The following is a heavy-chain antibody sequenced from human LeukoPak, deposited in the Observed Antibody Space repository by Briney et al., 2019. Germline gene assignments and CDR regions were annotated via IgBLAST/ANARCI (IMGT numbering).Heavy chain of an antibody. D-gene: IGHD1-26*01. CDR1: GFTFSVYG. J-gene: IGHJ4*02. Sequence: GGSLRLSCGASGFTFSVYGMHWVRQAPGRGLEWVAVISYDGSNKYYADSVKGRFTISRDNSKNTLYLQMNSLRAEDTAVYYCARDSGSYYIWGQGTLVTVSS. CDR2: ISYDGSNK. V-gene: IGHV3-30*19. CDR3: ARDSGSYYI.